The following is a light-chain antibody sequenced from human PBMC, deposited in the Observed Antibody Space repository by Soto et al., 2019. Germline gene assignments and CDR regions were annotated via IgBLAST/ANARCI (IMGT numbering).Light chain of an antibody. Sequence: DIPMTQSPSSLSASVGDRVSITCRASQSISSYLNWYQQKPGKAPKLLIYAASSLQSGAPSRFSGSGSGTDFTLIISSLQPEDFATYYCQQSYSTPFVTFGQGTKLEIK. CDR3: QQSYSTPFVT. CDR2: AAS. J-gene: IGKJ2*01. V-gene: IGKV1-39*01. CDR1: QSISSY.